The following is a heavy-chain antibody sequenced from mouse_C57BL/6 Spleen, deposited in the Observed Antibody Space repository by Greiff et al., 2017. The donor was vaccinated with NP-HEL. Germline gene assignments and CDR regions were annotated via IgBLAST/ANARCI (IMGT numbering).Heavy chain of an antibody. V-gene: IGHV1-76*01. CDR1: GYTFTDYY. Sequence: VQLQQSGAELVRPGASVKLSCKASGYTFTDYYINWVKQRPGQGLEWIARIYPGSGNTYYNEKFKGKATLTAEKSSSTAYMQLSSLTSEDSAVYFCAVYSNRWGYYAMDYWGQGTSVTVSS. J-gene: IGHJ4*01. D-gene: IGHD2-5*01. CDR2: IYPGSGNT. CDR3: AVYSNRWGYYAMDY.